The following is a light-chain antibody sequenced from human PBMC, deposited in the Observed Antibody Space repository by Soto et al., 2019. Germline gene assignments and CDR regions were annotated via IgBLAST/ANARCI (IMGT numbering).Light chain of an antibody. V-gene: IGLV2-23*01. CDR2: EGS. Sequence: QSVLTQPASVSGSPGQSITISCTGTSSDVGSYDLVSWYQQYPGKAPKLMIYEGSKRPSGVTPRSSGSRSGNTASLTISRLLAEDEADYYCCSYTVSGTLLFGGGTKVTVL. J-gene: IGLJ2*01. CDR1: SSDVGSYDL. CDR3: CSYTVSGTLL.